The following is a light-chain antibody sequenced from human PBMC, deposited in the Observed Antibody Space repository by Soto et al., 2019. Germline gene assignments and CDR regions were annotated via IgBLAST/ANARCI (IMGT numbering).Light chain of an antibody. V-gene: IGLV1-40*01. Sequence: QSVLTQPPSVSGAPGQRVTISCTGSSSNIGAGYDVHWYQQLPGTAPKLLINGHTNGPSGVPERFSGSKSGTSASLAITGLQAEDEADYYCGSWDSSLSAYVFGTGTKVTVL. CDR2: GHT. CDR3: GSWDSSLSAYV. CDR1: SSNIGAGYD. J-gene: IGLJ1*01.